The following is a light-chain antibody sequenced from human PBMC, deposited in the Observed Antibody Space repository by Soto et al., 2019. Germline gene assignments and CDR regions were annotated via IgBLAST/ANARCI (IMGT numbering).Light chain of an antibody. CDR2: VNSDGSH. CDR1: SGHNSYA. V-gene: IGLV4-69*01. CDR3: QTWSTDIRV. Sequence: QLVLTQSPSASASMGASVKLTSTLSSGHNSYAIAWHQQQPEKGPRYLMKVNSDGSHSKGDGIPDRFSGSSSRDERYLTISSLPSEDEADYYCQTWSTDIRVFGGGLNLTVL. J-gene: IGLJ3*02.